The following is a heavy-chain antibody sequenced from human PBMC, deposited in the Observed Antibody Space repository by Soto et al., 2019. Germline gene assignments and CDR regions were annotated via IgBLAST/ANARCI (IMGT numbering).Heavy chain of an antibody. CDR3: ARVLAVADPPAH. CDR2: ISAYNGNT. Sequence: ASVKVSCKASGYTFTSYGIGWVRQAPGQGLEWMGWISAYNGNTNYAQKLQGRVTMTTDTSTSTAYMELRSLRSDDTAVYYCARVLAVADPPAHWGQGTLVTVSS. V-gene: IGHV1-18*01. J-gene: IGHJ4*02. D-gene: IGHD6-19*01. CDR1: GYTFTSYG.